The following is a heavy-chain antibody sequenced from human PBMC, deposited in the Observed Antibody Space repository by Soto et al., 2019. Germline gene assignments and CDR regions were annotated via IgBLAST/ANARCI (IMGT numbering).Heavy chain of an antibody. CDR3: APPYYDSSGS. D-gene: IGHD3-22*01. J-gene: IGHJ5*02. V-gene: IGHV3-30*03. CDR1: GFTFSSYG. Sequence: QVQLVESGGGVVQPGRSLRLSCAASGFTFSSYGMHWVRQAPGKGLEWVAVISYDGSNKYYADSVKGRFTISRDNSKKTLYLQMNSLRAEDTAVYYCAPPYYDSSGSWGQGTLVTVSS. CDR2: ISYDGSNK.